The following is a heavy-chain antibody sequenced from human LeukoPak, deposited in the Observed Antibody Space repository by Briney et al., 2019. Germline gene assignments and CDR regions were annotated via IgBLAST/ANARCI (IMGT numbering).Heavy chain of an antibody. CDR2: MNPNSGNT. CDR3: ARGGIAGAGTDYYYYMDV. V-gene: IGHV1-8*01. D-gene: IGHD6-13*01. J-gene: IGHJ6*03. CDR1: GYTFTSYD. Sequence: GASVKVSCKASGYTFTSYDINWVRQATGQGLEWMGWMNPNSGNTGYAQKFQGRVTMTRNTSISTAYMELSSLRSEDTAVYYCARGGIAGAGTDYYYYMDVWGKGTTVTVSS.